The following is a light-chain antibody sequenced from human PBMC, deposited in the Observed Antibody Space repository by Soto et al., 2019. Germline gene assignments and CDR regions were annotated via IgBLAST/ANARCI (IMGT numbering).Light chain of an antibody. CDR3: QHYDDWPLT. Sequence: EMLMTQYPATLSVAPGGRATLSCKASQSVTSNLAWYQHKPGQAPRLLIYRATARAAGIPVRFGGSGSGTEFTLTISSLQSEDFAIYYCQHYDDWPLTFCQGTKVDIK. CDR1: QSVTSN. V-gene: IGKV3-15*01. J-gene: IGKJ1*01. CDR2: RAT.